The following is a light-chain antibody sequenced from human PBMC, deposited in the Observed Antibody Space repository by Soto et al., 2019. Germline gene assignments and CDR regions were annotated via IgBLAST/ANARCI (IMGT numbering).Light chain of an antibody. CDR1: QSVGSS. CDR2: GAS. J-gene: IGKJ1*01. CDR3: QQYNNWPQT. V-gene: IGKV3-15*01. Sequence: EIVMTQSPVTLSVSPGERATLSCRASQSVGSSLAWHQQKPGQAPRLLIYGASTRATGIPARFSGSGSGTEFTLTISILQSEDFAVYFCQQYNNWPQTFGQGTKVEMK.